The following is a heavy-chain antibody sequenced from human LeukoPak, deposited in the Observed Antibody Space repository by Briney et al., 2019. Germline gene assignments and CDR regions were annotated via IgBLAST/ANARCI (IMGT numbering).Heavy chain of an antibody. Sequence: GESLKISCKVSGYSFTSYWIAWVRQMPGKGLEWMGIIYPGDSGTRYSPSFQGQVTFSADKSISTAYLQWSSLKASDTAMYYCARPYGSMVTRYYFDYWGQGTLVTVSS. CDR3: ARPYGSMVTRYYFDY. J-gene: IGHJ4*02. CDR2: IYPGDSGT. CDR1: GYSFTSYW. D-gene: IGHD5-18*01. V-gene: IGHV5-51*01.